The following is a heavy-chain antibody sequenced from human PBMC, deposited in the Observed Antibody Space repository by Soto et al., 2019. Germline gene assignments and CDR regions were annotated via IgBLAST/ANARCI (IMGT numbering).Heavy chain of an antibody. CDR2: INAGNGNT. J-gene: IGHJ4*02. CDR1: GYTFTSYA. D-gene: IGHD4-4*01. Sequence: GASVKVSCTASGYTFTSYAMHWVRQAPGQRLEWMGWINAGNGNTKYSQKFQGRVTITRDTSASTAYMELSSLRSEDTAVYYCARAYTMTTVTTMGYWGQGTLVTVSS. CDR3: ARAYTMTTVTTMGY. V-gene: IGHV1-3*01.